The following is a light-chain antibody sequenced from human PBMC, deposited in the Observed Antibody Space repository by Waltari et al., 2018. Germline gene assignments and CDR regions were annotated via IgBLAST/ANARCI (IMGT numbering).Light chain of an antibody. CDR2: GAS. CDR3: QQYGNSPT. V-gene: IGKV3-20*01. CDR1: QSVSSSY. J-gene: IGKJ4*01. Sequence: EIVLTQSPGTLSLSPGERATLSCRARQSVSSSYLAWYQQKPGQAPRLLIYGASSRATGSPDRFSGSGSGTDFTRTISRLEPEDFAVYYCQQYGNSPTFGGGTKVEIK.